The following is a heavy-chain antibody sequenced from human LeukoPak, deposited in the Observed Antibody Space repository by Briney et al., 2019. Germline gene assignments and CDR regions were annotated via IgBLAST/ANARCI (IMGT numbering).Heavy chain of an antibody. J-gene: IGHJ6*02. CDR3: ASSSFIVVAAYYYYYYGMDV. Sequence: ASVKVSCKASGGTFSSYAISWVRQAPGQGLEWMGWISAYNGNTNYAQKLQGRVTMTTDTSTSTAYMELRSLRSDDTAVYYCASSSFIVVAAYYYYYYGMDVWGQGTTVTVSS. D-gene: IGHD2-15*01. CDR2: ISAYNGNT. CDR1: GGTFSSYA. V-gene: IGHV1-18*01.